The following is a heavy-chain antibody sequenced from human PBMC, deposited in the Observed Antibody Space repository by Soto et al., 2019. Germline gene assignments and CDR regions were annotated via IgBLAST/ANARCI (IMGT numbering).Heavy chain of an antibody. CDR2: ISSSSSYT. CDR1: GFTFSDYY. CDR3: ARERGYVGTSFDP. V-gene: IGHV3-11*05. J-gene: IGHJ5*02. Sequence: GGSLRLSCAASGFTFSDYYMSWIRQAPGKGLEWVSYISSSSSYTNYADSVKGRFTISRDNAKNSLYLQMNSLRAEDTAVYYCARERGYVGTSFDPWGQGTLVTVSS. D-gene: IGHD5-12*01.